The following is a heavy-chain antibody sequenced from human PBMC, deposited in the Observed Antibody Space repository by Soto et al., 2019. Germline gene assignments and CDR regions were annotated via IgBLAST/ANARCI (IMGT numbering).Heavy chain of an antibody. V-gene: IGHV1-69*06. CDR1: GGTFSSYA. CDR2: TILIFGTA. D-gene: IGHD2-8*01. Sequence: QVQLVQSGAEVKKPGSSVKVSCKASGGTFSSYAISWVRQAPGQGLEWMGGTILIFGTANYAQKFQGRVTITADKSTSTAYMELSSLRSEDTAVYYCARDGCTNGVCYLGDPWGQGTLVTVSS. J-gene: IGHJ5*02. CDR3: ARDGCTNGVCYLGDP.